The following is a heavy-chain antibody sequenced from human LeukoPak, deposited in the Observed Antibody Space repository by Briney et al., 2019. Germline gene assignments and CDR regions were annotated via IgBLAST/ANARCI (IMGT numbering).Heavy chain of an antibody. J-gene: IGHJ4*01. CDR2: LSGSGITT. CDR3: AKGIYSSGWSYFDY. CDR1: GFTFCNSA. Sequence: PGGSLRLSCAASGFTFCNSAMRWVRQAPGKGLEWLSTLSGSGITTYYADSVKGRFTISRDNSKNTLYLQMNSLRAEDTAVYYCAKGIYSSGWSYFDYWGHGTLVTVSS. D-gene: IGHD6-19*01. V-gene: IGHV3-23*01.